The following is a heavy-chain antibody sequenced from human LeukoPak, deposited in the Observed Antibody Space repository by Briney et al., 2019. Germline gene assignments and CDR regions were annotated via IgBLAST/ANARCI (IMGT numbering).Heavy chain of an antibody. Sequence: KPSETLSRTCTGSGCSISSYYWSWIRQPPGKGLEWTGYIYYSGSHNYNPSLKSRVTISVDTSKNQFSLKQSSVTAADTAVYYCAKLDYGDYFWYFDLWGRGTLVTVSS. D-gene: IGHD4-17*01. CDR3: AKLDYGDYFWYFDL. CDR2: IYYSGSH. V-gene: IGHV4-59*01. CDR1: GCSISSYY. J-gene: IGHJ2*01.